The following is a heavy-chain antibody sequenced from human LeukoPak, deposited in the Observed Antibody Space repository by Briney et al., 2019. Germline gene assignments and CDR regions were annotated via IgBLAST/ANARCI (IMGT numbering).Heavy chain of an antibody. J-gene: IGHJ4*02. CDR2: ISGSGGST. Sequence: GGSLRLSCAASGFTFSSYAMSWVRQAPGKGLEWVSAISGSGGSTYYADSVKGRFTISRDNSKNTLYLQMNSLRAEDTAIYYCAKIEEDFWSGPKEYWGQGTLVTVSS. CDR3: AKIEEDFWSGPKEY. CDR1: GFTFSSYA. D-gene: IGHD3-3*01. V-gene: IGHV3-23*01.